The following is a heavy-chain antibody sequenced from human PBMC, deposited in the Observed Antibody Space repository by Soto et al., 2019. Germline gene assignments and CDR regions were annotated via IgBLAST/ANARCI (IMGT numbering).Heavy chain of an antibody. D-gene: IGHD3-10*01. CDR3: ARLLYYYGSGSLWWFDP. CDR1: GGSISSSSYY. V-gene: IGHV4-39*01. CDR2: IYYSGST. J-gene: IGHJ5*02. Sequence: QLQLQESGPGLVKPSETLSLTCTVSGGSISSSSYYWGWIRQPPGKGLGWIGSIYYSGSTYYNPSLKSRITISVDTSKNQFSLKLSSVTAADTAVYYCARLLYYYGSGSLWWFDPWGQGTLVTVSS.